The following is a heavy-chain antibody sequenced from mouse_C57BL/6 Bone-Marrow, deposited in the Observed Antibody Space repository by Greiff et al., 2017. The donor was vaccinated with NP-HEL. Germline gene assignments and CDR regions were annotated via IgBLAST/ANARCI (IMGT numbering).Heavy chain of an antibody. Sequence: EVKLMESGGDLVKPGGSLKLSCAASGFTFSSYGMSWVRQTPDKRLEWVATISSGGSYTYYPDSVKGRFTISRDNAKNTLYLQMSSLKSEDTAMYYCARHPSYYGSSYDYWGQGTTLTVSS. CDR2: ISSGGSYT. V-gene: IGHV5-6*01. CDR3: ARHPSYYGSSYDY. J-gene: IGHJ2*01. CDR1: GFTFSSYG. D-gene: IGHD1-1*01.